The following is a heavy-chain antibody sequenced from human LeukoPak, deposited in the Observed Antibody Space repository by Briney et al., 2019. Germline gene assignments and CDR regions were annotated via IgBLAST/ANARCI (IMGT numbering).Heavy chain of an antibody. V-gene: IGHV4-39*01. CDR3: AGNIVVVPAAIPPYYYYYGMDV. CDR2: IYYSGST. J-gene: IGHJ6*02. Sequence: SETLSLNCTVSGGSISSYYWGWIRQPPGKGLEWIGSIYYSGSTYYNPSLKSRVTISVDTSKNQFSLKLSSVTAADTAVYYCAGNIVVVPAAIPPYYYYYGMDVWGQGTTVTVSS. CDR1: GGSISSYY. D-gene: IGHD2-2*02.